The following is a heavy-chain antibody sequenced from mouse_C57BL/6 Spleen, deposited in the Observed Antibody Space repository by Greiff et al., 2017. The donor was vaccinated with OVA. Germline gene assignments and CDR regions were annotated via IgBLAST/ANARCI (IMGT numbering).Heavy chain of an antibody. CDR2: IYPGDGDT. Sequence: VKLMESGPELVKPGASVKISCKASGYAFSSSWMNWVKQRPGKGLEWIGRIYPGDGDTNYNGKFKGKATLTADKSSSTAYMQLSSLTSEDSAVYFCATTVVEGDFDVWGTGTTVTVSS. J-gene: IGHJ1*03. CDR3: ATTVVEGDFDV. D-gene: IGHD1-1*01. V-gene: IGHV1-82*01. CDR1: GYAFSSSW.